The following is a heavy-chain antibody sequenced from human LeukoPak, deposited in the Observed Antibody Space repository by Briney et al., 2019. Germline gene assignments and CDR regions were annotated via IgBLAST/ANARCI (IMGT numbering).Heavy chain of an antibody. CDR1: GFTFSSYA. D-gene: IGHD4-23*01. CDR2: ISYDASNK. V-gene: IGHV3-30-3*01. CDR3: AREEYGGVYFDY. Sequence: GGSLRLSCAASGFTFSSYAMHWVRPAPGKGLEWVAVISYDASNKYYTDSVKGRFTISRDNSENMLYLQMDSLRVEDTAVYHCAREEYGGVYFDYWGQGTLVTVSS. J-gene: IGHJ4*02.